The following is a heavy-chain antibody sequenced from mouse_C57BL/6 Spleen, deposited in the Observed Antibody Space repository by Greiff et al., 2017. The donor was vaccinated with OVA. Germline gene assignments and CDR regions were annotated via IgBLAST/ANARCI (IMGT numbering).Heavy chain of an antibody. CDR1: GYAFSSSW. Sequence: VQLQQSGPELVKPGASVKISCKASGYAFSSSWMNWVQQRPGKGLEWIGRIYPGDGDTNYNGKFKGKATLTADKSSSTAYMQLSSLTSEDSAVYFCAREDYSGTSFEYRGQGATLTVSS. J-gene: IGHJ2*01. V-gene: IGHV1-82*01. D-gene: IGHD1-1*01. CDR3: AREDYSGTSFEY. CDR2: IYPGDGDT.